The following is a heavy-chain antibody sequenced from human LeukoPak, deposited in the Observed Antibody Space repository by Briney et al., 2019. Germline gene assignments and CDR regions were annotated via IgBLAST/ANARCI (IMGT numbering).Heavy chain of an antibody. V-gene: IGHV3-48*02. J-gene: IGHJ4*02. CDR1: GFTFSSYD. Sequence: PGGSLRLSCAASGFTFSSYDMNWVRQAPGKGLEWVSFISRSSTTIYYAGSVKGRFTISRDNVKNSLYLQMNSLRDEDTAVYYCARDRTSGYNYASDYWGQGTLVTVSS. CDR2: ISRSSTTI. D-gene: IGHD5-18*01. CDR3: ARDRTSGYNYASDY.